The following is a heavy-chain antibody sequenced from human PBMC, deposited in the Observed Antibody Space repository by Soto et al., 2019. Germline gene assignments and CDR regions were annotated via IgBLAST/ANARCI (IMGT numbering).Heavy chain of an antibody. D-gene: IGHD4-17*01. J-gene: IGHJ4*02. Sequence: EVQLLESGGGLVQPGGSLRLSCAASGFSFSTYSMAWVRQTPGKGLAWVSGLSGGGSNTFYADSVQGRFTISVDNSKNTVYLQMNSLRDEDTAVYYCARWDGYGDVWGQGTLVTVSS. CDR3: ARWDGYGDV. CDR2: LSGGGSNT. CDR1: GFSFSTYS. V-gene: IGHV3-23*01.